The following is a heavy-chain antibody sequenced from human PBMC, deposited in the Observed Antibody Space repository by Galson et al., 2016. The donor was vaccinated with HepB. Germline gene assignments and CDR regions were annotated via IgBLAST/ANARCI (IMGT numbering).Heavy chain of an antibody. CDR2: INQDGSEK. D-gene: IGHD1-26*01. CDR3: ARERAGSGSNCRFDY. J-gene: IGHJ3*01. Sequence: SLRLSCAASGFTFSTYWMHWVRQVPGKGLEWVANINQDGSEKYYVDSVKGRFTISRDNAKNSLYLQMNSLRAEDTAMYYCARERAGSGSNCRFDYWGQGTMVTVSS. CDR1: GFTFSTYW. V-gene: IGHV3-7*01.